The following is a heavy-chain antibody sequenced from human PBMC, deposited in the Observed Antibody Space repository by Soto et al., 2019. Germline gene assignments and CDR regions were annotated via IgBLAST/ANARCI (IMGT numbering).Heavy chain of an antibody. CDR1: GFTVTNFN. CDR3: ARGHPPGH. V-gene: IGHV1-8*01. CDR2: VNPTNDDT. Sequence: GSAKVSCTASGFTVTNFNINWVRQSPGQGLEWTGWVNPTNDDTAYAHHCQARITMPTKSSISTAYMELSSLGSEVTAVDYCARGHPPGHWGQGTLVAVSS. J-gene: IGHJ4*02.